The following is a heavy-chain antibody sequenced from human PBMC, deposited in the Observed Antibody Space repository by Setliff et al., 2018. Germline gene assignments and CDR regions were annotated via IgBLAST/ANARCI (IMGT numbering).Heavy chain of an antibody. CDR3: AKGGGRYHSDS. J-gene: IGHJ4*02. Sequence: SETLSLTCTVSGGSLSSFHYWSWIRQPAGKGLEWIGQIYTDGSTNYNPSLKSRVTISVDKSKNQFSLKLTSMTAADTAVYYCAKGGGRYHSDSWGQGILVTVSS. V-gene: IGHV4-4*07. D-gene: IGHD1-1*01. CDR1: GGSLSSFHY. CDR2: IYTDGST.